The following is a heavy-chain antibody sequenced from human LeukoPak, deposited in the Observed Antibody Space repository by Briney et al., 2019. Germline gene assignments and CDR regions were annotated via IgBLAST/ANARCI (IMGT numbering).Heavy chain of an antibody. CDR1: GXTFSSYA. D-gene: IGHD1-26*01. CDR3: ARVMVGGTIDF. J-gene: IGHJ4*02. CDR2: INANGDGT. Sequence: GGSLRLYCAASGXTFSSYAVHWVRQAPGKGQESVSSINANGDGTYNANSVKGRFTISRNNSKNTLYLQMGSLRTEDMAVYYCARVMVGGTIDFWGQGTLVTVSS. V-gene: IGHV3-64*01.